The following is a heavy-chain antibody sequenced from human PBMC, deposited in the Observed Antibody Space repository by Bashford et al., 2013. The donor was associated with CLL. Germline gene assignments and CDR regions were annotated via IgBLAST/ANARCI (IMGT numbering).Heavy chain of an antibody. Sequence: SETLSLTCTVSGVSINDYYWTWIRQSPGKGLEWIGCIYNSGATDYNPSLKSRVTISSDTSKKEFSLKLSSVTAADTAIYYCAADYAFDVWSQGTLVTVSS. V-gene: IGHV4-4*08. D-gene: IGHD3-16*01. CDR1: GVSINDYY. CDR3: AADYAFDV. J-gene: IGHJ3*01. CDR2: IYNSGAT.